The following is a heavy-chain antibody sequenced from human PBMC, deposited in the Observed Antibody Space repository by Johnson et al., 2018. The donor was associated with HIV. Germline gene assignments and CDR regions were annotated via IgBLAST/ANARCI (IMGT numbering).Heavy chain of an antibody. Sequence: VQLVESGGGLVQPGRSLRLSCAASGFSFSDYFVSWIRQAPGKGLEWVSYISRGGSSASVIYYADSVKGRFTISRENAKNSVYLQMNSLRSDDTAVYYCASDYGDYDHAFDIWGRGTVVTVTS. CDR2: ISRGGSSASVI. CDR3: ASDYGDYDHAFDI. D-gene: IGHD4-17*01. J-gene: IGHJ3*02. V-gene: IGHV3-11*04. CDR1: GFSFSDYF.